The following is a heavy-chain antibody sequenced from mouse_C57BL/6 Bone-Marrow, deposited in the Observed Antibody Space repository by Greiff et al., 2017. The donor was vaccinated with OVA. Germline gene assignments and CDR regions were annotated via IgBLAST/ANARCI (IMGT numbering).Heavy chain of an antibody. CDR3: ARGAIYYGAYYAMDY. CDR1: GYAFTNYL. D-gene: IGHD2-13*01. Sequence: VQLQQSGAELVRPGTSVKVSCKASGYAFTNYLIEWVKQRPGQGLEWIGVINPGSGGTNYNEKFKGKATLTADTSSSTAYMQLSSLTSEDSAVYFCARGAIYYGAYYAMDYCGQGTSVTVSA. J-gene: IGHJ4*01. V-gene: IGHV1-54*01. CDR2: INPGSGGT.